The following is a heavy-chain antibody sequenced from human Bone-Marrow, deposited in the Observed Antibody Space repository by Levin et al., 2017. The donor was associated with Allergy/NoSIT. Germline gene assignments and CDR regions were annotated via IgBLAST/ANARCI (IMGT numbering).Heavy chain of an antibody. CDR2: ISTDTGNR. Sequence: GESLKISCKASGYTFRNYGISWVRQAPGRGLEWLGWISTDTGNRHYAQNLQGRVTMTTDTSTDTAHLELRSLRSDDTASYYCARLVVGAKGWFAPWGQGTPVTVSS. J-gene: IGHJ5*02. D-gene: IGHD2-21*01. CDR3: ARLVVGAKGWFAP. CDR1: GYTFRNYG. V-gene: IGHV1-18*01.